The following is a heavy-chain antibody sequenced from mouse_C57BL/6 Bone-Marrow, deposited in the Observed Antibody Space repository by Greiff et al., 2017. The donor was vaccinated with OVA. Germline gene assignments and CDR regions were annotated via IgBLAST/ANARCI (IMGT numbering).Heavy chain of an antibody. V-gene: IGHV1-63*01. CDR3: ARSGSYFDV. J-gene: IGHJ1*03. D-gene: IGHD3-1*01. Sequence: VQLQESGAELVRPGTSVKMSCKASGYTFTNYWIGWAKQRPGHGLEWIGDIYPGGGYTNYNEKFKGKATLTADKSSSTAYMQFSSLTSEDSVIYYCARSGSYFDVWGTGTTVTVSS. CDR1: GYTFTNYW. CDR2: IYPGGGYT.